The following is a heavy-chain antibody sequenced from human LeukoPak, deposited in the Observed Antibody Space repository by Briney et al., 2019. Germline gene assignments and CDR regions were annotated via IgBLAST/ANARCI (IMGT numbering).Heavy chain of an antibody. J-gene: IGHJ4*02. Sequence: ASVKVSCKASGYTFTSYYMHWVRQAPGQGLEWMGIINPSGGSTSYAQKFQGRVTMTRDTSTSTVYMELSSLRSEDTAVYYCARARWDIVVVPAALSFDYWGQGTLVTVSS. D-gene: IGHD2-2*01. V-gene: IGHV1-46*03. CDR2: INPSGGST. CDR1: GYTFTSYY. CDR3: ARARWDIVVVPAALSFDY.